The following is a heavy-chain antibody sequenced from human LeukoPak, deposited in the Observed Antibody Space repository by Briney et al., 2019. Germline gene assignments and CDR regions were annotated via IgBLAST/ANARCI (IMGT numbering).Heavy chain of an antibody. V-gene: IGHV3-30*04. Sequence: GGSLRLSCAASGFTFSSYAMRWVRQAPGKGLEWVAVISYDGSNKYYADSVKGRFTISRDNSKNTLYLQMNSLRAEDTAVYYCARPSQMATIFGDAFDIWGQGTMVTVSS. CDR2: ISYDGSNK. CDR3: ARPSQMATIFGDAFDI. CDR1: GFTFSSYA. J-gene: IGHJ3*02. D-gene: IGHD5-24*01.